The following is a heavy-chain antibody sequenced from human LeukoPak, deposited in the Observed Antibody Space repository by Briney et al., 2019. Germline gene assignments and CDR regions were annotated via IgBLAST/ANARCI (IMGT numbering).Heavy chain of an antibody. CDR2: ISDSGGST. Sequence: GGSLRLSCAASGFTFSSYAMSWVRQAPGKGLEWVSIISDSGGSTYYADSVKGRFTISRDNSKNTLFLQMNSLRAEDTAVYYCAKFLRRQLVPLFDYWGQETLVTVSS. V-gene: IGHV3-23*01. CDR3: AKFLRRQLVPLFDY. J-gene: IGHJ4*02. D-gene: IGHD6-6*01. CDR1: GFTFSSYA.